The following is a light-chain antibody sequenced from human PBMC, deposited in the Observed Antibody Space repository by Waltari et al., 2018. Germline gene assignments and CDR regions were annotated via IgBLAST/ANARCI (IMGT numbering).Light chain of an antibody. J-gene: IGLJ2*01. V-gene: IGLV1-47*01. CDR3: AAWDDVLSGVV. Sequence: QPVLIQPPSASGTPGQRVTISCSGSSPNIGSNYVYWYQQVPGTAPKLLTYRDNWRPSGVPDRFSGSKSGTSASLAISGVRSEDEADYHCAAWDDVLSGVVFGGGT. CDR1: SPNIGSNY. CDR2: RDN.